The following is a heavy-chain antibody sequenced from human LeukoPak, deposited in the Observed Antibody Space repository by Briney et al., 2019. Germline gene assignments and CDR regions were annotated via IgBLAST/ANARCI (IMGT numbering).Heavy chain of an antibody. CDR1: GGTFSSYA. CDR3: AREAFGGSKYFDY. Sequence: GSSVKVSCKASGGTFSSYAISWVRQAPGQGLEWMGRIIPILGIANYAQKFQGRVTMTRDTSTSTVYMELSSLRSEDTAVYYCAREAFGGSKYFDYWGQGTLVTVSS. J-gene: IGHJ4*02. D-gene: IGHD3-10*01. CDR2: IIPILGIA. V-gene: IGHV1-69*04.